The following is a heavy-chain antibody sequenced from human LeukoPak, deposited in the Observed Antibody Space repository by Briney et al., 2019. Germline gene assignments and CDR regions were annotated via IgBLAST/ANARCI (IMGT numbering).Heavy chain of an antibody. CDR2: IYYSGST. J-gene: IGHJ4*02. Sequence: SETLSLTCTVSGGSISSYYWSWIRQPPGKGLEWIGYIYYSGSTNYNPSLKSRVTISVDTSKNQFSLKLSSVTAADTAVYYCARLGGYYTGYFDYWGQGTLVTVSS. CDR3: ARLGGYYTGYFDY. D-gene: IGHD3-22*01. V-gene: IGHV4-59*08. CDR1: GGSISSYY.